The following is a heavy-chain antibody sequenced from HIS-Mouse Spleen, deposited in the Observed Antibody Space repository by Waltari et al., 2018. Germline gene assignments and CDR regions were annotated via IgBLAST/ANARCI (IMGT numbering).Heavy chain of an antibody. CDR1: VGSISSSSYY. D-gene: IGHD6-13*01. V-gene: IGHV4-39*07. CDR3: AREIPYSSSWYDWYFDL. J-gene: IGHJ2*01. CDR2: IYYSGST. Sequence: QLQLQESGPGLVKPSGTLSLTSTVSVGSISSSSYYWGWFRQPPGKGLEWIGSIYYSGSTYYNPSLKSRVTISVDTSKNQFSLKLSSVTAADTAVYYCAREIPYSSSWYDWYFDLWGRGTLVTVSS.